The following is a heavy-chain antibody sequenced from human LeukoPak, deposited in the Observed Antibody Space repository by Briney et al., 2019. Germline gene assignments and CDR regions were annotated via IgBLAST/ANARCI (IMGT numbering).Heavy chain of an antibody. J-gene: IGHJ4*02. V-gene: IGHV3-23*01. CDR1: GFTFDDYY. Sequence: GGSLRLSCTTSGFTFDDYYMSWFRQAPGKGLEWASAISGNRGDSTYYADSVKGRFTISRDNSKNTIYLQMNSLRAEDTAVYYCAKVESGGYSFGNFDFWGQGTLVAVSS. CDR3: AKVESGGYSFGNFDF. D-gene: IGHD5-18*01. CDR2: ISGNRGDST.